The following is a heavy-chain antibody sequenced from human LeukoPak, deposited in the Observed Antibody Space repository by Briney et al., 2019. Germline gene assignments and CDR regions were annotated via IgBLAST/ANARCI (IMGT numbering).Heavy chain of an antibody. D-gene: IGHD7-27*01. J-gene: IGHJ4*02. CDR2: INALGSTT. V-gene: IGHV3-74*01. CDR1: GLSFSSHW. Sequence: GGSLRLSCAASGLSFSSHWMHWVRQVPGKGRVWVSRINALGSTTNYADSVKGRFTISRDNTKNTLYLQMNSLRDEDTAVYYCARGVTGGNGKIDYWGQGTLVTVSS. CDR3: ARGVTGGNGKIDY.